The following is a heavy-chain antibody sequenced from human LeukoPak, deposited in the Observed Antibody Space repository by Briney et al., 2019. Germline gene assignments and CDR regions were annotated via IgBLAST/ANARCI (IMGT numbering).Heavy chain of an antibody. J-gene: IGHJ3*02. CDR1: GFTFSSYA. V-gene: IGHV3-21*01. CDR3: ARVDYDILTGYYIYAFDI. Sequence: GQSLRLSCAASGFTFSSYAMNWVRPAPGNGLEWVSSISGSSSYIYYADSVKGRSTISRDNATNSLYMQMNSLRAEDTAVYYCARVDYDILTGYYIYAFDIWGQGTMVTVSS. D-gene: IGHD3-9*01. CDR2: ISGSSSYI.